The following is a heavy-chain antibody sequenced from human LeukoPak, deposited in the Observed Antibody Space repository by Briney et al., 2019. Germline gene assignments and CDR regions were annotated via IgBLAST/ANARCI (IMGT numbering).Heavy chain of an antibody. Sequence: SVKVSCKASGGTFSSYAISWVRQAPGQGLEWMGGIIPIFGTANYAQKFQGRVKITAEESTSTAYMELSSLRSEDTAVYYCARDRTRNNWNYDWFDPWGQGTLVTVSS. CDR1: GGTFSSYA. V-gene: IGHV1-69*13. J-gene: IGHJ5*02. CDR3: ARDRTRNNWNYDWFDP. CDR2: IIPIFGTA. D-gene: IGHD1-7*01.